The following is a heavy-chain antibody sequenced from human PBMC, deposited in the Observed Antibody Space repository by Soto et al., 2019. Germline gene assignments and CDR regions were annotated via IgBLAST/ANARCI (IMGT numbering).Heavy chain of an antibody. D-gene: IGHD2-15*01. CDR1: GFTFSSYW. J-gene: IGHJ2*01. CDR2: INSDGSST. V-gene: IGHV3-74*01. CDR3: ARVLDSGGSCELHL. Sequence: EVQLVESGGGLVQPGGSLRLSCAASGFTFSSYWMHWVRQAPGKGLVWVSRINSDGSSTSYADSVKGRFTISRDNAKNTRYLQMNSLRAQDTAVYYCARVLDSGGSCELHLWGRGTLVTVSS.